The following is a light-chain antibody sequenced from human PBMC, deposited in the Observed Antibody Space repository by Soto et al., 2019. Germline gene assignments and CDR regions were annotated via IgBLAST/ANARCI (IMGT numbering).Light chain of an antibody. CDR1: QTISPW. Sequence: DIQMTQSPSTLSASFGDRVTITCRASQTISPWLAWYQQKPGKAPKLLIHKASILESGVPSRFSGRGSGTDFSLTISNLQTEDFATYVCQQSKTFTLTFGGGTKVDNK. V-gene: IGKV1-5*03. CDR3: QQSKTFTLT. CDR2: KAS. J-gene: IGKJ4*01.